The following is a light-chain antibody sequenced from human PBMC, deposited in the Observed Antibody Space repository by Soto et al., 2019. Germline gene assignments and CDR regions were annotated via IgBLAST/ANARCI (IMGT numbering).Light chain of an antibody. J-gene: IGLJ1*01. Sequence: SALTQPPSASGSPGQSVTISCTGTSSGVGGYDYVSWYQQHPGKAPKLMIYEVTKRPSGVPDRFSGSKSGNMASLTVSGLQAEDEADYYSSSYAGSNNFVFGTGTKLTVL. V-gene: IGLV2-8*01. CDR2: EVT. CDR1: SSGVGGYDY. CDR3: SSYAGSNNFV.